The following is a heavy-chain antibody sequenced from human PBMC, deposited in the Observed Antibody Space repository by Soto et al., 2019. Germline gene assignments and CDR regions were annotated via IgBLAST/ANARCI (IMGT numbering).Heavy chain of an antibody. CDR2: IYYSGST. V-gene: IGHV4-39*01. J-gene: IGHJ4*02. D-gene: IGHD7-27*01. Sequence: QLQLQESAPGLVKPSETLSLTCTVSGGSISSSSYYWAWIRQPPGKGLEWIGSIYYSGSTYYNPSLKSRVTISVDASKNQFSLKLSSVTAADTAVYYCARQEAKHSPLGYWGQGTLVTVSS. CDR1: GGSISSSSYY. CDR3: ARQEAKHSPLGY.